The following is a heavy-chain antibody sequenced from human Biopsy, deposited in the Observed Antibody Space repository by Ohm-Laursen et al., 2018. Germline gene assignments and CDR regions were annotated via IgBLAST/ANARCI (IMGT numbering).Heavy chain of an antibody. CDR1: GVSLSGYF. CDR3: ARGRGWVNTYFRSFDY. CDR2: NQNSGST. V-gene: IGHV4-59*07. Sequence: SDTLSLTCTVSGVSLSGYFWSWIRQPPGKGLEWIGHNQNSGSTNYNPSLKRRVTISADSSKNQFSLKLSSVTAADTAMYYCARGRGWVNTYFRSFDYWGQGTLVTVSS. D-gene: IGHD3-9*01. J-gene: IGHJ4*02.